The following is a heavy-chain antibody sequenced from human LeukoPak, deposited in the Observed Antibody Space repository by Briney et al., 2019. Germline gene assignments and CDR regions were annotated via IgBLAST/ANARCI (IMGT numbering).Heavy chain of an antibody. D-gene: IGHD6-19*01. V-gene: IGHV4-34*01. Sequence: SETLSLTCAVYGGSFSGYYWSWIRQPPGKGLEWIGEINHGGSTNYNPSLKSRVTISIDMSKNQFSLRLSSVTAADTAMYYCVKSGGYGLIDYWGQGTLVTVSS. CDR1: GGSFSGYY. CDR3: VKSGGYGLIDY. J-gene: IGHJ4*02. CDR2: INHGGST.